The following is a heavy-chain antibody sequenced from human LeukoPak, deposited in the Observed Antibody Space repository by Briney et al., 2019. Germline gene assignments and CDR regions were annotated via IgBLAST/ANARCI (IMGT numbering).Heavy chain of an antibody. D-gene: IGHD3-10*01. CDR1: GYTFTGYY. V-gene: IGHV1-2*02. CDR3: ARDLYYYGSGSYYKGGWYFDY. Sequence: GASVKVSCKASGYTFTGYYMHWVRQAPGQGLEWMGWINPNSGGTNYAQKFQGRVTMTRDTSISTAYMELSRLRSDDTAVYYCARDLYYYGSGSYYKGGWYFDYWGQGTLVTVSS. CDR2: INPNSGGT. J-gene: IGHJ4*02.